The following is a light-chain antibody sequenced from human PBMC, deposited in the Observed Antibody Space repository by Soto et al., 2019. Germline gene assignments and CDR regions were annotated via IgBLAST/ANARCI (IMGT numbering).Light chain of an antibody. CDR2: AAS. Sequence: DIQMTQSPSSLSASVGDRVTITCRASQSISSYLNWYQQKPGKAPKLLIYAASSLQSGVPSRFSGSGSGTDFTLTISSLQPEDFATYYCQQSYSTPQEGFTFGPGTKVDIK. J-gene: IGKJ3*01. V-gene: IGKV1-39*01. CDR1: QSISSY. CDR3: QQSYSTPQEGFT.